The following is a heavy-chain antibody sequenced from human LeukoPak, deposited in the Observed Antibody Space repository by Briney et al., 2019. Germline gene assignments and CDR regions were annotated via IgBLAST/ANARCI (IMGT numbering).Heavy chain of an antibody. CDR3: ARDRTIGNDAFDI. CDR2: IYHDGST. V-gene: IGHV4-59*01. Sequence: SETLSLTCTVSGGSFISSYWSWIRQPPGKGLEWIGYIYHDGSTKYNPALKSRVTITVDTSKSQFSLKLSSVTAADTAVYYCARDRTIGNDAFDIWGQGTMVTVSS. CDR1: GGSFISSY. J-gene: IGHJ3*02. D-gene: IGHD3-16*01.